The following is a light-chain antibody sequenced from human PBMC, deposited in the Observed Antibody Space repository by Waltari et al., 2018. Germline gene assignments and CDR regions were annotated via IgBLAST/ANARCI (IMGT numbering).Light chain of an antibody. CDR2: GNE. V-gene: IGLV1-40*01. CDR3: QSYDSSLGGFYI. CDR1: SSYIGAGYD. J-gene: IGLJ1*01. Sequence: QSVLTQPPSVSGAPGQRVTIYCTGSSSYIGAGYDVHWYEHLPGPVPKLLIHGNEKRPSGVPDRFYGPKSGTSASLSISVLQADDEADYYCQSYDSSLGGFYIFGSGTKVTVL.